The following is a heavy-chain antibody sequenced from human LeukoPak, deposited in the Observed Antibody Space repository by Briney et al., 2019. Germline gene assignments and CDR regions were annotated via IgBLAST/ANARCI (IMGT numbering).Heavy chain of an antibody. Sequence: GASVQVSCKASGYPFIAYYIHWVRQAPGQGLEWMGWINPNSGATNSAQKFLRRVTMTRDTSSSSAYMDLSRLTSDDTAVYYCARSSTDFYFYGMDAWGQGTTVTVSS. CDR2: INPNSGAT. J-gene: IGHJ6*02. D-gene: IGHD4-17*01. CDR1: GYPFIAYY. V-gene: IGHV1-2*02. CDR3: ARSSTDFYFYGMDA.